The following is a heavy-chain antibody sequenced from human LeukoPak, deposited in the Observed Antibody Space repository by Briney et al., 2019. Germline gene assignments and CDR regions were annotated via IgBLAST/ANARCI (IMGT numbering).Heavy chain of an antibody. CDR3: ARGRPNGTAY. V-gene: IGHV3-53*01. J-gene: IGHJ4*02. CDR2: LYSDGTT. CDR1: GFTVSTHY. Sequence: GGSLRLSCAASGFTVSTHYMSWVRQAPGEGLEWVSVLYSDGTTYYADSVKGRFSISRDNAKNTLYLQMNSLRVEDTAVYYCARGRPNGTAYWGQGTLVTVSS. D-gene: IGHD2/OR15-2a*01.